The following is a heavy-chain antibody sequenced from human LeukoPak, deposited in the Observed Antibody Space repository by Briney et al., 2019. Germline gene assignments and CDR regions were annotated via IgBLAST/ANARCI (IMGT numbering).Heavy chain of an antibody. V-gene: IGHV3-48*01. CDR1: GFTFSSYS. Sequence: GGSLRLSCAASGFTFSSYSMNWVRQAPGKGLEWVSYISSSSSTIYYADSVKGRFTISRENAKTSLYLQMNSLRAGDTAVYYCARAAYSSTWYSRYFDLWGRGTLVTVSS. J-gene: IGHJ2*01. CDR3: ARAAYSSTWYSRYFDL. CDR2: ISSSSSTI. D-gene: IGHD6-13*01.